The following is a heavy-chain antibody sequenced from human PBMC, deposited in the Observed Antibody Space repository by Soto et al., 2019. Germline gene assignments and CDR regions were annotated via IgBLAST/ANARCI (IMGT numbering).Heavy chain of an antibody. Sequence: SETLSLTCTVTGDSISSRSCYWGWIRQPPXKGLEWIGSIYYSGSTYNNPSLRSRVSMSIDTSKNQFSLKLSSVTAADTAVYYCARTLRPYCSGGSCYYQFDPWGQGTLVTVSS. V-gene: IGHV4-39*01. J-gene: IGHJ5*02. D-gene: IGHD2-15*01. CDR3: ARTLRPYCSGGSCYYQFDP. CDR2: IYYSGST. CDR1: GDSISSRSCY.